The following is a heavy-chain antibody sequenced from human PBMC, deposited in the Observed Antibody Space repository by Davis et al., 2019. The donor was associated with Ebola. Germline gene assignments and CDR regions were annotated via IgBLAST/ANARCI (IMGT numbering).Heavy chain of an antibody. CDR3: ARIDRRTTVTTRY. D-gene: IGHD4-17*01. Sequence: GGSLRLSCKGSGYSFTSYWIGWVRQLPGKGLEWIGIIYPADPDFRYSPACQGQVTISADKSITTAYLQWSSLKASDTAMYYCARIDRRTTVTTRYWGQGTLVTVSS. V-gene: IGHV5-51*01. CDR2: IYPADPDF. CDR1: GYSFTSYW. J-gene: IGHJ4*02.